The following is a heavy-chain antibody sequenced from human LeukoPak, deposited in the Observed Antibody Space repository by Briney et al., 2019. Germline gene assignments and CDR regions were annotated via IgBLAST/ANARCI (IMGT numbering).Heavy chain of an antibody. J-gene: IGHJ3*02. Sequence: GGSLRLSCAASGFTFSSYSMNRVRQAPGKGLEWVSSISSSSSYIYYADSVKGRFTISRDNAKNSLYLQMNSLRAEDTAVYYCARLGSTDDAFDIWGQGTMVTVSS. CDR1: GFTFSSYS. CDR3: ARLGSTDDAFDI. CDR2: ISSSSSYI. V-gene: IGHV3-21*01. D-gene: IGHD6-13*01.